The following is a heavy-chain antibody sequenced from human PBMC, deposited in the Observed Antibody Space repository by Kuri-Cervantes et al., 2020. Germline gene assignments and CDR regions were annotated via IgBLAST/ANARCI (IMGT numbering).Heavy chain of an antibody. D-gene: IGHD3-22*01. CDR2: ISYDGSNK. J-gene: IGHJ5*02. CDR3: AKADAAVITYNWFDP. Sequence: GESLKISCAASGFTFSSYGMHWVRQAPGKGLEWVAVISYDGSNKYYADSVKGRFTISRDNAKNSLYLQMNSLRAEDTAVYYCAKADAAVITYNWFDPWGQGTLVTVSS. CDR1: GFTFSSYG. V-gene: IGHV3-30*18.